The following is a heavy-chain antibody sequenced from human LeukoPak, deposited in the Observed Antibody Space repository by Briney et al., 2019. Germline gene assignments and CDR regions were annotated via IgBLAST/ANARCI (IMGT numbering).Heavy chain of an antibody. V-gene: IGHV1-2*02. J-gene: IGHJ4*02. CDR3: ARGPNYDILTGFYY. CDR1: GYTFTGYY. D-gene: IGHD3-9*01. Sequence: ASVKVSCKASGYTFTGYYMHWVRQAPGQGLEWMGWINPNSGGTNYAQKFQGRVTMTRDTSISTAYMELSRLRSDDTAVYYCARGPNYDILTGFYYWGQGTLVTASS. CDR2: INPNSGGT.